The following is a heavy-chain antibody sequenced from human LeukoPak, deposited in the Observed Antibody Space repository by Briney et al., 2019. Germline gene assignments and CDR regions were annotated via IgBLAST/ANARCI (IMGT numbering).Heavy chain of an antibody. Sequence: SETLSLTCAVYGGSLSGYYWSWIRQPPGKGLEWIGYIYYSGSTNYNPSLKSRVAISVDTSKNQFSLKLSSVTAADTAVYYCARQLNWGSAFDYWGQGTLVTVSS. J-gene: IGHJ4*02. V-gene: IGHV4-59*08. CDR3: ARQLNWGSAFDY. D-gene: IGHD7-27*01. CDR1: GGSLSGYY. CDR2: IYYSGST.